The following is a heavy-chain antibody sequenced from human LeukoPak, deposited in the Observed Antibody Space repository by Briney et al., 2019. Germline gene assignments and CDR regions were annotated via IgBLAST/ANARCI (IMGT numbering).Heavy chain of an antibody. CDR2: IYYSGST. CDR1: GGSISSYY. V-gene: IGHV4-59*01. D-gene: IGHD2-8*02. CDR3: ARDPGAAGAFDI. J-gene: IGHJ3*02. Sequence: SETLSLTCTVSGGSISSYYWSWIRQPPGKGLEWIGYIYYSGSTNYNPSLKSRVTISVDTSKNQLSLKLSSVTAADTAVYYCARDPGAAGAFDIWGQGTMVTVSS.